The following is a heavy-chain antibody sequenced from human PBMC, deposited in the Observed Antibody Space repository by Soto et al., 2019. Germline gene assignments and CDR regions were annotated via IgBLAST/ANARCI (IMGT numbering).Heavy chain of an antibody. D-gene: IGHD5-18*01. CDR1: GFTFSSYG. J-gene: IGHJ6*02. CDR2: ISYDGRNK. V-gene: IGHV3-30*03. Sequence: GGSLRLSCVASGFTFSSYGMHWVRQAPGKGLEWVAVISYDGRNKYYADSVKGRFTISRDYSENTLYLQMNSLRAEDTAMYYCVCIFSGGYSYGFYYYGMDVWGQGTTVTVSS. CDR3: VCIFSGGYSYGFYYYGMDV.